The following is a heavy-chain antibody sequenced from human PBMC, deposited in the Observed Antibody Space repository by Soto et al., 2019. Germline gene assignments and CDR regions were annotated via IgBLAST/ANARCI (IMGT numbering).Heavy chain of an antibody. D-gene: IGHD6-6*01. Sequence: ASVKVSCKASGYSFTSYHIHWVRQAPGQGLEWMGIINPSGGSTSYAQKFQGGVTMTRDTSTSTVYMELSSLRSEDTAVYYCARGEGQSSSPSHFDSWGQGTLVTVSS. CDR3: ARGEGQSSSPSHFDS. CDR1: GYSFTSYH. V-gene: IGHV1-46*01. CDR2: INPSGGST. J-gene: IGHJ4*02.